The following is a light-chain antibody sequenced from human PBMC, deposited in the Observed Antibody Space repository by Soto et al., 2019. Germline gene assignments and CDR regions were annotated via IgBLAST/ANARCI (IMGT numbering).Light chain of an antibody. CDR2: GAS. Sequence: EIVMTQSPATLSVSPGERATLSCRASQSVTSSYLAWYQQKPGQAPRLLIYGASSRATGIPDRFSGSGSGTDFTLTISSLEPEDFAVYYCQQYGNSRGTFGQGTKVDI. CDR3: QQYGNSRGT. J-gene: IGKJ1*01. V-gene: IGKV3-20*01. CDR1: QSVTSSY.